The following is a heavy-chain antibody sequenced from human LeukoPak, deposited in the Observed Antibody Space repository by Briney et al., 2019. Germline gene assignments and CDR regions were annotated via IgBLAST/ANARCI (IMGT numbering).Heavy chain of an antibody. CDR2: IYSGGST. D-gene: IGHD3-22*01. V-gene: IGHV3-66*01. Sequence: GGSLRLSCAASGFTVSSNYMSWVRQAPGKGLEWVSVIYSGGSTYYADSVKGRFTISRNNSKNTLYLQMNSLRAEDTAVYYCASSDSSGYYYGDYWGQGTLVTVSS. J-gene: IGHJ4*02. CDR1: GFTVSSNY. CDR3: ASSDSSGYYYGDY.